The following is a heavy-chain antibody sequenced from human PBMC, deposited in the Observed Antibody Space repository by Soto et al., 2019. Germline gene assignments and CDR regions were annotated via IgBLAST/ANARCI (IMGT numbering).Heavy chain of an antibody. D-gene: IGHD3-22*01. CDR2: ISAYNGNT. J-gene: IGHJ5*02. CDR1: GYTFTSYG. Sequence: QVQLVQSGAEVKKPGASVKVSCKASGYTFTSYGISWVRQAPGQGLEWMGWISAYNGNTNYAQKLQGRVTMTTDTSTSTAYMELRSLRSDDTAVYYCASTPSYDSSGYYHVRRPTEFDPWGQGTLVTVSS. V-gene: IGHV1-18*01. CDR3: ASTPSYDSSGYYHVRRPTEFDP.